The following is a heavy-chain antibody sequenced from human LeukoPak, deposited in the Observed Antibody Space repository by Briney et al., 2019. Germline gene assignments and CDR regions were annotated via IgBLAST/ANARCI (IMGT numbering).Heavy chain of an antibody. V-gene: IGHV3-23*01. Sequence: GGTLRLSCAASGSTFSSLAMTWVRQAPGKGLEWVSAIRGSGDSTYYADSVKGRFTISRDNSKNTLYLQMNSLRAEDTAVYYCAKDESRYGSGSYYLDYWGQGTLVTVSS. J-gene: IGHJ4*02. CDR1: GSTFSSLA. D-gene: IGHD3-10*01. CDR2: IRGSGDST. CDR3: AKDESRYGSGSYYLDY.